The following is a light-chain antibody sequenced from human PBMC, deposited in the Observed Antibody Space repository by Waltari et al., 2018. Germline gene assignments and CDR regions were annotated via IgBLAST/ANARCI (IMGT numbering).Light chain of an antibody. CDR3: QQSYTTPLT. V-gene: IGKV1-39*01. J-gene: IGKJ4*01. CDR1: QSVTKY. Sequence: DIQMTQSPSSLSASIGDRVTITCRASQSVTKYLNWYQQKSGQAPKLLVYDTSKLNNGVPPRFSGSGSETDFTLTISSLQPEDLATYYCQQSYTTPLTFGGGTKVGIK. CDR2: DTS.